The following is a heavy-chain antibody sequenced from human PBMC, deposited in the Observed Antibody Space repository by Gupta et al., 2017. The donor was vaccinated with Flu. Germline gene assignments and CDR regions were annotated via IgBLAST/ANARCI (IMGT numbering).Heavy chain of an antibody. Sequence: GFTFSSCAMSWVRQAPGKGLEWVSAISDGGESTYYADSVRGRFTISRDNSKNTLYLQMNSLRAEDTAVYYCWAAAGTRFDYWGQGTLVTVSS. D-gene: IGHD6-13*01. CDR2: ISDGGEST. CDR1: GFTFSSCA. J-gene: IGHJ4*02. V-gene: IGHV3-23*01. CDR3: WAAAGTRFDY.